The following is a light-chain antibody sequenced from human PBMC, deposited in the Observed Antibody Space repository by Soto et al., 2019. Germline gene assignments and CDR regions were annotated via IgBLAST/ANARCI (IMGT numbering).Light chain of an antibody. J-gene: IGKJ1*01. CDR1: QSISSW. CDR2: DAS. V-gene: IGKV1-5*01. CDR3: QQYNTGA. Sequence: DIQMTQSPSTLSASVGDRVTITCRASQSISSWLAWYQQKPGKAPKLLIYDASSLESGVPSRFSGSGSGTEFTLTISSQQPDDFATYYCQQYNTGAFGQGTKVDIK.